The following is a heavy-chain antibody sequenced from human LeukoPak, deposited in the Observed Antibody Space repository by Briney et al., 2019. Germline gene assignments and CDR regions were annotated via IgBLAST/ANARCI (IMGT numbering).Heavy chain of an antibody. D-gene: IGHD3-9*01. CDR1: GGSINSGSYY. CDR3: ARGRARGYFDWSPQRNYYMDV. J-gene: IGHJ6*03. V-gene: IGHV4-61*02. Sequence: TSETLSLTCTVSGGSINSGSYYWSWIRQPAGKGLEWIGRIYTSGSTKYNPSLKSRVTISVDTSKNQFSLKLSSVTAADTAVYYCARGRARGYFDWSPQRNYYMDVWDKGTTVTVSS. CDR2: IYTSGST.